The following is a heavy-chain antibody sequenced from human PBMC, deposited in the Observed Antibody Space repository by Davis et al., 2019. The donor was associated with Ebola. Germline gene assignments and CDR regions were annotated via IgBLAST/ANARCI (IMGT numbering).Heavy chain of an antibody. D-gene: IGHD2-2*03. CDR1: GGSFSGYY. CDR2: INHSGST. CDR3: AREPMDIVVVPAAPGLDY. V-gene: IGHV4-34*01. J-gene: IGHJ4*02. Sequence: PSETLSLTCAVYGGSFSGYYWSWIRQPPGKGLEWIGEINHSGSTNYNPSLKSRVTISVDTSKNQFSLKLSSVTAADTAVYYCAREPMDIVVVPAAPGLDYWGQGTLVTVSS.